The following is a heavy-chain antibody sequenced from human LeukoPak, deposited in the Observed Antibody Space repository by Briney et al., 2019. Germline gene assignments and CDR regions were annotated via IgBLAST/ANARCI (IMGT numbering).Heavy chain of an antibody. CDR3: ARGQWLAPIDY. Sequence: PSETLSLTCAVSGYSISSGYYWGWIRLPPGKGLEWIGTIYHSRSTYYKPSLKSRVTIAVDTSKNQFSLKLSSVTAADTAVYYCARGQWLAPIDYWGQGTLVTVSS. CDR1: GYSISSGYY. D-gene: IGHD6-19*01. V-gene: IGHV4-38-2*01. CDR2: IYHSRST. J-gene: IGHJ4*02.